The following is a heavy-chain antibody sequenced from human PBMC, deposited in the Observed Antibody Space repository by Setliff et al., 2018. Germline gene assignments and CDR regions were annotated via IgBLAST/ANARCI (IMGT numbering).Heavy chain of an antibody. CDR3: GDNRFDP. Sequence: ASVKVSCKASGYTFTSYYMHWVRQAPGQGLEWMGTINPSGGSTSYAQKFQGRVTMTRDTSTSTVYMELSSLRSEDTALLSHGDNRFDPWGQGTLVTVSS. V-gene: IGHV1-46*01. J-gene: IGHJ5*02. CDR2: INPSGGST. D-gene: IGHD4-17*01. CDR1: GYTFTSYY.